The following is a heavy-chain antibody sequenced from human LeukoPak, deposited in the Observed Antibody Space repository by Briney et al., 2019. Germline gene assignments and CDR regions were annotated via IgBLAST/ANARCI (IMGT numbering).Heavy chain of an antibody. V-gene: IGHV1-2*02. J-gene: IGHJ4*02. Sequence: GASVKVSCNASGYTFTGYYMHWVRQAPGQGLEWMGWINPNSGGTNYAQKFQGRVTMTRDTSISTAYMELSRLRSDDTAVYYCARDDIAVAGPGDYWGQGTLVTVSS. CDR1: GYTFTGYY. CDR3: ARDDIAVAGPGDY. CDR2: INPNSGGT. D-gene: IGHD6-19*01.